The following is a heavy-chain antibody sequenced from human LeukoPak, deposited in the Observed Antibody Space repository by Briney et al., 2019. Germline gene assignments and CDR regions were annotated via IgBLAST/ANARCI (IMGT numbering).Heavy chain of an antibody. D-gene: IGHD2-2*01. Sequence: SETLSLTCAVYGGFFSGYYWSWIRQPPGKGLEWIGEINHSGSTNYNPSLKSRVTISVDTSKNQFSLKLSSVTAADTAVYYCARQRYQLLPEYYYYYYMDVWGKGTTVTVSS. J-gene: IGHJ6*03. CDR3: ARQRYQLLPEYYYYYYMDV. V-gene: IGHV4-34*01. CDR1: GGFFSGYY. CDR2: INHSGST.